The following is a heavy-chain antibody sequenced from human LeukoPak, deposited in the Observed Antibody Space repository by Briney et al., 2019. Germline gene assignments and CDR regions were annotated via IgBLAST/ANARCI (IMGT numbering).Heavy chain of an antibody. Sequence: GASLRLSCAASGFTFSNYAMSWVRQAPGKGLEWVSAISGSGSSTYYADAVKGRFTISRDISKNTLYLQMHSLRAEDTAIYYCAKRSSSSSGYFDYWGQGTLVTVSS. V-gene: IGHV3-23*01. J-gene: IGHJ4*02. D-gene: IGHD6-6*01. CDR2: ISGSGSST. CDR1: GFTFSNYA. CDR3: AKRSSSSSGYFDY.